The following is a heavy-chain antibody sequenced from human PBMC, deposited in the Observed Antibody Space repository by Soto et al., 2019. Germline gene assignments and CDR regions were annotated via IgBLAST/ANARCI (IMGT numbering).Heavy chain of an antibody. D-gene: IGHD4-17*01. J-gene: IGHJ4*02. CDR1: GGSIGSYH. CDR3: ARDTVLTGMFDF. CDR2: VYYTGTT. Sequence: PSETLSLTCTVSGGSIGSYHWSWVRQPPGKVLEWIASVYYTGTTNYNPSLGSRVTISIDAPGNRFSMEITSVTAADTAIYYCARDTVLTGMFDFWGQGTLVTVSS. V-gene: IGHV4-59*01.